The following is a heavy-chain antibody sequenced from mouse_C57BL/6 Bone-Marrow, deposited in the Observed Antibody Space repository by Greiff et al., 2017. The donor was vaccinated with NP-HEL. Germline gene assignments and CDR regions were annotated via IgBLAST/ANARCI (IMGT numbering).Heavy chain of an antibody. Sequence: VQLQESGPELVKPGASVKISCKASGYAFSSSWMNWVKQRPGKGLEWIGRIYPGDGDTNYNGKFKGKATLTADKSCSTAYMQLSSLTSEDSAVYFCAGLYSPAWFAYWGQGTLVTVSA. J-gene: IGHJ3*01. CDR3: AGLYSPAWFAY. CDR2: IYPGDGDT. CDR1: GYAFSSSW. D-gene: IGHD1-3*01. V-gene: IGHV1-82*01.